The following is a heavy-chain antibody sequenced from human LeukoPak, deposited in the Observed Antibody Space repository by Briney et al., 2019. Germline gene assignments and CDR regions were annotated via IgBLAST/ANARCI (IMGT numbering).Heavy chain of an antibody. CDR2: ISGSGGST. J-gene: IGHJ3*02. D-gene: IGHD3-22*01. V-gene: IGHV3-23*01. Sequence: PGRSLRLSCAASGFTFSSYGMHWVRQAPGKGLEWVSAISGSGGSTYYADSVKGRFTISRDNPKNTLYLQMNSLRAEDTAVYYCAKINHYYDSDAFDIWGQGTMVTVSS. CDR3: AKINHYYDSDAFDI. CDR1: GFTFSSYG.